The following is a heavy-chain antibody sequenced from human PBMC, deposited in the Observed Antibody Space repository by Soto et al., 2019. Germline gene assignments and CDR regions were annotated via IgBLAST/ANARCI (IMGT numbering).Heavy chain of an antibody. CDR1: GGSFSAYY. J-gene: IGHJ4*02. D-gene: IGHD3-22*01. CDR2: INHSGGT. V-gene: IGHV4-34*01. Sequence: SETLSLTCAVYGGSFSAYYWSWIRQPPGMGLEWIGEINHSGGTSYNPSLKSRVTISVDTSKSQFSLKLTSVTAADRAVYYCARGSVDTVDSSGFYEYWGQATPVTVSS. CDR3: ARGSVDTVDSSGFYEY.